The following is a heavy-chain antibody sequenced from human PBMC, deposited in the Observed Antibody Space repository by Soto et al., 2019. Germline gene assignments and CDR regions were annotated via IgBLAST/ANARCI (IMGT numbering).Heavy chain of an antibody. D-gene: IGHD6-19*01. Sequence: GGSLRLSCAASGFTFSSYGMHWVRQAPGKGLEWVAVISYDGSNKYYADSVKGRFTISRDNSKNTLYLQMNSLRAEDTAVYYCAKEGRGWSKGGDYYYGMDVWGQGTTVTVSS. J-gene: IGHJ6*02. CDR3: AKEGRGWSKGGDYYYGMDV. CDR2: ISYDGSNK. V-gene: IGHV3-30*18. CDR1: GFTFSSYG.